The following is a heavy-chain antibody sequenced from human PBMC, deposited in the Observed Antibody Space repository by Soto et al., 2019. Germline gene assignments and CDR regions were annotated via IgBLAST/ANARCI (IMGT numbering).Heavy chain of an antibody. J-gene: IGHJ4*02. CDR2: IRNKANSYTT. CDR1: GFTFSAHY. CDR3: TRVMAAAQFDY. Sequence: EVQLVESGGGLVQPGGSLRLSCAASGFTFSAHYMDWVRQAPGKGLEWVGRIRNKANSYTTQYAASVKGRFTISRDDSKNSLYLQMNSLNTDDTAVYFCTRVMAAAQFDYWGQGTLVTVSS. D-gene: IGHD6-13*01. V-gene: IGHV3-72*01.